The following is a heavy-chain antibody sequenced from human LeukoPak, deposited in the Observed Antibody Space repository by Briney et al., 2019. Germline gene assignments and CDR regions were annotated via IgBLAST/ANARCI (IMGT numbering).Heavy chain of an antibody. CDR1: GYTFTSYY. Sequence: ASVKVSCKASGYTFTSYYMHWVRQAPGQGLEWMGIINPSGGSTSYAQKFQGRVTMTRDTSISTAYMELSRLRSDDTAVYYCARLSNWFDPWGQGTLVTVSS. CDR2: INPSGGST. V-gene: IGHV1-46*01. CDR3: ARLSNWFDP. J-gene: IGHJ5*02.